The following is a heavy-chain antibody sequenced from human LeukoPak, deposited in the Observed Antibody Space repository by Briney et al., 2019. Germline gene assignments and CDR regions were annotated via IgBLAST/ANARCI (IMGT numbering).Heavy chain of an antibody. D-gene: IGHD3-10*01. V-gene: IGHV3-23*01. CDR1: GFTFSNYG. J-gene: IGHJ4*02. Sequence: EAGGSLRLSCAASGFTFSNYGMSWVRQAPGKGLEWVSTISNSGGSTYYADSVKGWFTISRDNSKNTLYLQMNSLRAEDTAVYYCAKRQSGGFDYWGQGTLVTVSS. CDR3: AKRQSGGFDY. CDR2: ISNSGGST.